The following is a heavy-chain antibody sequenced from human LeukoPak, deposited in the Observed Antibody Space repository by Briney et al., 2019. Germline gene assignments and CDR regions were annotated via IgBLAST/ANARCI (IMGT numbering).Heavy chain of an antibody. V-gene: IGHV1-2*02. CDR1: GYTFTGYY. CDR3: ARGYYDILTGYFYFDY. D-gene: IGHD3-9*01. CDR2: INPNSGGT. J-gene: IGHJ4*02. Sequence: ASVKVSCKASGYTFTGYYMHWVRQAPGQGLEWMGWINPNSGGTNYAQKFQGGVTMTRDTSISTAYMELSRLRSDDTAVYYCARGYYDILTGYFYFDYWGQGPLVTVSS.